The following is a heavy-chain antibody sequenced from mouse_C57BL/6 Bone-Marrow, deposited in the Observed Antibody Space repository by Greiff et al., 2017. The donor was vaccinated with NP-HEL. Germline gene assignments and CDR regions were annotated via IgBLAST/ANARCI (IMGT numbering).Heavy chain of an antibody. CDR3: ARQLRLRRAWFAY. D-gene: IGHD3-2*02. Sequence: DVKLQESGGGLVQPGGSLKLSCAASGFTFSDYYMYWVRQTPEKRLEWVAYISNGGGSTYYPDTVKGRFTISRDNAKNTLYLQMSRLKSEDTAMYYCARQLRLRRAWFAYWGQGTLVTVSA. CDR2: ISNGGGST. V-gene: IGHV5-12*01. CDR1: GFTFSDYY. J-gene: IGHJ3*01.